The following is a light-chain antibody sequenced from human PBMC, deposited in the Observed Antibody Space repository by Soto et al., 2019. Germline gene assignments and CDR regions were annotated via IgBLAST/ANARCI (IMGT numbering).Light chain of an antibody. CDR2: EGT. CDR1: SSDFGGYNV. CDR3: CSYADTGTFWVV. Sequence: QSALTQPASVSGSPGQSITISCSGTSSDFGGYNVVSWYQQHPGKAPKLIIYEGTKQPSGVSNRFSGSKSGNAASLTISGLQTEDEADYYCCSYADTGTFWVVFGGGTKVTVL. J-gene: IGLJ3*02. V-gene: IGLV2-23*03.